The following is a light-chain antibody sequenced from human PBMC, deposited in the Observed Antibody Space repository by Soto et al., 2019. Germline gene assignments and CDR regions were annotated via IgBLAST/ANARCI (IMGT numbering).Light chain of an antibody. CDR1: QTISSW. CDR2: KAS. CDR3: HHYNSYSEA. V-gene: IGKV1-5*03. J-gene: IGKJ1*01. Sequence: DIQMTQSPSTLSGSVGDRVTITCRASQTISSWLAWYQQKPGKAPKLPIYKASTLKSGVPSRFSGSGSGTEFTLSISSLQPDDFATYYCHHYNSYSEAFGQGTKVELK.